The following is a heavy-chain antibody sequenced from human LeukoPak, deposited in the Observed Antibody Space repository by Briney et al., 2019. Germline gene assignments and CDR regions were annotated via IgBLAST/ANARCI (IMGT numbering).Heavy chain of an antibody. J-gene: IGHJ5*02. CDR2: IYYSGST. Sequence: SETLSLTCTVSDASISRYYWSWIRQPPGKGLEWIGYIYYSGSTNYNPSLKSRVTISVDTSKNQFSLKLSSVTAADTAVYYCARDRYYGSGSYSDHWFDPWGQGTLVTVSS. D-gene: IGHD3-10*01. CDR3: ARDRYYGSGSYSDHWFDP. CDR1: DASISRYY. V-gene: IGHV4-59*01.